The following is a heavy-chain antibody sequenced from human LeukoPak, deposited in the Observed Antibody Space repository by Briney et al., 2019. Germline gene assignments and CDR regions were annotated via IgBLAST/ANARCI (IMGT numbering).Heavy chain of an antibody. CDR2: ISSSGSTI. J-gene: IGHJ6*02. CDR3: ARVAGYGDYDGYYGMDV. CDR1: GFTFRDYY. V-gene: IGHV3-11*01. D-gene: IGHD4-17*01. Sequence: GGSLRLSCAASGFTFRDYYMSWIRQAPGKGLEGVSYISSSGSTIYYADSVKGRFTISRDNAKNSLYLQMNSLRAEDTAVYYCARVAGYGDYDGYYGMDVWGQGTTVTVSS.